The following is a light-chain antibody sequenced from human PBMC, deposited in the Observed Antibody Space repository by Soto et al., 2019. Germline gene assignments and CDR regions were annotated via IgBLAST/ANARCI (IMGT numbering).Light chain of an antibody. Sequence: DIQMTQSPSSLSASVGDRVTITCQASQDISNYLNWYQQKPGKAPKLLIYDASNLETGVPSRFSGSGSGTDFTFTISSLQPEDIATYYCLQDYNYPHTFGQGTKVDIK. V-gene: IGKV1-33*01. CDR3: LQDYNYPHT. CDR1: QDISNY. J-gene: IGKJ2*01. CDR2: DAS.